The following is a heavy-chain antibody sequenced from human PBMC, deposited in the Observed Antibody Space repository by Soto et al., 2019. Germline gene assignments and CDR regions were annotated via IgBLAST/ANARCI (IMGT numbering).Heavy chain of an antibody. D-gene: IGHD6-19*01. CDR2: ISYDGSNK. CDR3: ARDGEQWLVYYYYGMDV. J-gene: IGHJ6*02. V-gene: IGHV3-30-3*01. CDR1: GFTFSSYA. Sequence: GGSLRLSCAASGFTFSSYAMHWVRQAPGKGLEWVAVISYDGSNKYYADSVKGRFTISRDNSKNTLYLQMNSLRAEDTAVYYCARDGEQWLVYYYYGMDVWGQGTTVTVSS.